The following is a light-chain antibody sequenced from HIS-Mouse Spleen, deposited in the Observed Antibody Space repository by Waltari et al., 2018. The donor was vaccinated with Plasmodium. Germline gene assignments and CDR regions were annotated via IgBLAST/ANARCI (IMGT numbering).Light chain of an antibody. CDR2: EDS. CDR3: YSTDSSGNHRV. CDR1: PLPKKY. Sequence: SYELTQPPSVSVSPGQSARIPCPGYPLPKKYSYWYQQKSGQAPVLVSYEDSKRPPGIPERFSGASSGTMATLTISGAQVEDEADYYCYSTDSSGNHRVFGGGTKLTVL. V-gene: IGLV3-10*01. J-gene: IGLJ3*02.